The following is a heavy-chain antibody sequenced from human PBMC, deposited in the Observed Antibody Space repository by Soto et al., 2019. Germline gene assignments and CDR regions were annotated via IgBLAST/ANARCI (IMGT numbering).Heavy chain of an antibody. Sequence: VQLVESGGGLVQPGESLRLSCAASGFTFSSYWMHWVRQAPGKGLVWVSRINSDGSRTNYADSVKGRFTVSRDNAKNTQYLQMHSLRAEDTAVYYCARVLTGSWNWFDPWGQGTLVTVSS. D-gene: IGHD6-13*01. CDR3: ARVLTGSWNWFDP. V-gene: IGHV3-74*01. J-gene: IGHJ5*02. CDR2: INSDGSRT. CDR1: GFTFSSYW.